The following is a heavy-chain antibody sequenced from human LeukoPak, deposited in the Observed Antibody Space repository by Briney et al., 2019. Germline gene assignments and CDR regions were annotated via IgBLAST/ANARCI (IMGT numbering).Heavy chain of an antibody. CDR2: MYLSGTT. J-gene: IGHJ4*02. Sequence: SETLSLTCTVSGDSINSLDLWSWVRQPPGKGLEWIGEMYLSGTTHSNPSVKSRVTISVDTSKNQFSLKLSSVTAADTAVYYCASSIVVVTAIPNYWGQGTLVTVSS. CDR3: ASSIVVVTAIPNY. CDR1: GDSINSLDL. D-gene: IGHD2-21*02. V-gene: IGHV4-4*02.